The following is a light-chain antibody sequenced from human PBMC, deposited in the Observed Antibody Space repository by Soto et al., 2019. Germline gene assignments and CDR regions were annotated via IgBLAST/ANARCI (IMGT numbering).Light chain of an antibody. Sequence: QSVLTQPASVSGSPGQSITISCTGTSSDVGGYNYVSWYQQHPGKAPKLMIYDAINRPSGVSNRFSGSKSGNTASLTISGLQAEDEADYYCSSYTSSSTRVFGGGTKLTVL. CDR3: SSYTSSSTRV. J-gene: IGLJ2*01. V-gene: IGLV2-14*01. CDR2: DAI. CDR1: SSDVGGYNY.